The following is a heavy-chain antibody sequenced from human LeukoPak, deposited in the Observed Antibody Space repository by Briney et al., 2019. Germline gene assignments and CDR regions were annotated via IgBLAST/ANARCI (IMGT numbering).Heavy chain of an antibody. CDR3: ASSYGSGSYYSSLDY. CDR2: IYPGDSDT. J-gene: IGHJ4*02. V-gene: IGHV5-51*01. CDR1: GYSFTSYW. Sequence: GESLKISCKGSGYSFTSYWIGWVRQMPGKGLEWMGIIYPGDSDTRYCPSFQGQVTISADKSISTAYLQWSSLKASDTAMYYCASSYGSGSYYSSLDYWGQGTLVTVSS. D-gene: IGHD3-10*01.